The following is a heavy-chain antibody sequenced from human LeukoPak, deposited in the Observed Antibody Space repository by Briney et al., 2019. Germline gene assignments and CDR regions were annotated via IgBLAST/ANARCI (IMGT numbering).Heavy chain of an antibody. V-gene: IGHV4-31*03. CDR1: GGSISSGGYY. Sequence: SQTLSLTCTVSGGSISSGGYYWSWIRQHPGKGLEWIGYIYYSGSTYYNPSLKSRVTISVDTSKNQFSLKLSSVTAADTAVYYCARYELERWCFAYWGQGTLVTVSS. J-gene: IGHJ4*02. CDR2: IYYSGST. D-gene: IGHD1-1*01. CDR3: ARYELERWCFAY.